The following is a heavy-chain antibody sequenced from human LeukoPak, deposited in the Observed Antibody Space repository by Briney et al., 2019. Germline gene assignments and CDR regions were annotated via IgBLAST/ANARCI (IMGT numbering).Heavy chain of an antibody. D-gene: IGHD1-20*01. J-gene: IGHJ4*02. CDR2: IYHSGST. V-gene: IGHV4-38-2*02. CDR1: GYSISSGYY. CDR3: ARSITGTLIDY. Sequence: PSETLSLPCTVSGYSISSGYYWGWIRQRPGKGLEWIGSIYHSGSTFYNLSLKCRVTISVDTSKNQFSLKLSSVTAADTAVYYCARSITGTLIDYWGQGTLVTVSS.